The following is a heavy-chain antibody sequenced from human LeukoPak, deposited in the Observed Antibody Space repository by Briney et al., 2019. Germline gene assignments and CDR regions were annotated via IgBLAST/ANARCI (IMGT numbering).Heavy chain of an antibody. CDR2: IKSKTDGGTT. D-gene: IGHD1-7*01. CDR3: TTYSSSITGTTLYYFDY. CDR1: GFTFSNAW. J-gene: IGHJ4*02. V-gene: IGHV3-15*01. Sequence: GGSLRLSCAASGFTFSNAWMSWVRQAPGKGLEWVGRIKSKTDGGTTDYAAPVKGRFTISRDDSKNTLYLQMNSLKTEDTAVYYCTTYSSSITGTTLYYFDYWGQGTLVTVSS.